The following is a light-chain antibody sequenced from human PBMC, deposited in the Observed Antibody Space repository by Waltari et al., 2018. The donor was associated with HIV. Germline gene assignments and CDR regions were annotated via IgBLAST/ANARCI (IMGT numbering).Light chain of an antibody. CDR3: GTWDNNLGAGV. J-gene: IGLJ3*02. V-gene: IGLV1-51*01. CDR1: FSNIGHNY. Sequence: HSVLTQPPSMSAAPGQKVTISCPGSFSNIGHNYLYWYRQFPGTAPKFLIYENNKRASGIPDRFSGTKSGTSATLVITGLQTGDEADYYCGTWDNNLGAGVFGGGTKVTVL. CDR2: ENN.